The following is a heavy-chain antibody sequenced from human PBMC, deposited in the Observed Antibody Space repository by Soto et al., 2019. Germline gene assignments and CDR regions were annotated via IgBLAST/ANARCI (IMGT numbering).Heavy chain of an antibody. J-gene: IGHJ4*02. CDR3: ARDGLWFGDTTDY. CDR2: ISAYNGNT. CDR1: GYTFTSYG. D-gene: IGHD3-10*01. V-gene: IGHV1-18*01. Sequence: QIQLVQSGAEVKKPGASVKVSCKASGYTFTSYGISWVRQAHGQVLEWLGWISAYNGNTNYAQKFQGRVTMTTDTSTRTSYMEVRSLRSDDTAVYYCARDGLWFGDTTDYWGQGTLVTVSS.